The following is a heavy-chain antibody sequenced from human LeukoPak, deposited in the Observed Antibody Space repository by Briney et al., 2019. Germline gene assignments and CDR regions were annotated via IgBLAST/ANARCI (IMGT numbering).Heavy chain of an antibody. J-gene: IGHJ4*02. V-gene: IGHV3-66*01. CDR1: GFTFSNAW. Sequence: GGTLRLSCAASGFTFSNAWMSWVRQAPGKGLEWVSVIYSGGSTYYADSVKGRFTISRDNSKNTLYLQMNSLRAEDTAVYYCHARGCPPSTRYFDYWGQGTLVTVSS. D-gene: IGHD6-19*01. CDR2: IYSGGST. CDR3: HARGCPPSTRYFDY.